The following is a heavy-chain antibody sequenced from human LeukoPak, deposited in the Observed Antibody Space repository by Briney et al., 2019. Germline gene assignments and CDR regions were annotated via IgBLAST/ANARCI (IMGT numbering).Heavy chain of an antibody. CDR2: IDPVSGGT. CDR3: ARAAGPDTTSRFHY. CDR1: GYNFIDYY. J-gene: IGHJ4*02. V-gene: IGHV1-2*02. Sequence: GASVKVSCKTSGYNFIDYYIHWVRQAPGQGLEWVGRIDPVSGGTHYAQKFQVRVTMTRDTSISTVYMEMSGLKSDDTALYYCARAAGPDTTSRFHYWGQGTLVTVSS. D-gene: IGHD2-2*01.